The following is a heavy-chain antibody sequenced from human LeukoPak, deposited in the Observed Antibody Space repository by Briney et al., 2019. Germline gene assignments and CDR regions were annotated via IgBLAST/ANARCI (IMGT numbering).Heavy chain of an antibody. J-gene: IGHJ4*02. CDR1: GVSISSYY. CDR3: ARDRRGYYDSSGYFDF. Sequence: KPSETLSLTCTVSGVSISSYYWSWVRQPAGKGLEWIGRISSSGSTDYNPSLKSRVTMSVDTSKNQFSLKLSSVTAADTAVYYCARDRRGYYDSSGYFDFWGQGTLLTVSS. CDR2: ISSSGST. V-gene: IGHV4-4*07. D-gene: IGHD3-22*01.